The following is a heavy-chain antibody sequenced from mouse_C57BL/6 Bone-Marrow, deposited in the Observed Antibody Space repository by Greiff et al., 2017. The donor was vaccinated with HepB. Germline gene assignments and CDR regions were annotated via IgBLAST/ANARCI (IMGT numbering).Heavy chain of an antibody. CDR1: GYTFTSYW. D-gene: IGHD1-1*01. Sequence: VQLQQPGTELVKPGASVKLSCKASGYTFTSYWMHWVKQRPGQGLEWIGNINPSNGGTNYNEKFKSKATLTVDKSSSTAYMQLSSLTSEDSAVYDCARREGSYYGSSYFDYWGQGTTLTVSS. J-gene: IGHJ2*01. CDR2: INPSNGGT. CDR3: ARREGSYYGSSYFDY. V-gene: IGHV1-53*01.